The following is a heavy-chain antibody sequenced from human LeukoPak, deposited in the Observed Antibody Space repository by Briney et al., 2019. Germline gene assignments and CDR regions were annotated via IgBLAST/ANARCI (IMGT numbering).Heavy chain of an antibody. J-gene: IGHJ6*02. Sequence: GGSLRLSCAASGFTFSSYSMNWVRQAPGKGLEWVANIKQDGSEKYYVDSVKGRFTISRDNAKNSLYLQMNSLRAEDTAVYYCAREGGSYGDYDYYYGMDVWGQGTTVTVSS. CDR3: AREGGSYGDYDYYYGMDV. CDR2: IKQDGSEK. V-gene: IGHV3-7*01. CDR1: GFTFSSYS. D-gene: IGHD4-17*01.